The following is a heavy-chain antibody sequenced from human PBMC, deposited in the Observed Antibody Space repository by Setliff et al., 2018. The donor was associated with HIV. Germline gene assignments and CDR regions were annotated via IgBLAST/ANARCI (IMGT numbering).Heavy chain of an antibody. D-gene: IGHD3-10*01. Sequence: SETLSLTCALSGYSISNGYYWGWIRQPSGKGLGWIGSIYHSGSTFCNPSLRSRVTISVDTSQDQFSLRLTSVTAADTAVYYCAARNSGNPTRHFDYWGQGTLVTVSS. CDR2: IYHSGST. J-gene: IGHJ4*02. CDR1: GYSISNGYY. CDR3: AARNSGNPTRHFDY. V-gene: IGHV4-38-2*01.